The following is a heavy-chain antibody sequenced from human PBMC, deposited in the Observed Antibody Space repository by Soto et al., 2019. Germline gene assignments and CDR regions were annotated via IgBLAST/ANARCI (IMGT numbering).Heavy chain of an antibody. V-gene: IGHV1-3*01. CDR2: INPGNGNT. D-gene: IGHD5-18*01. J-gene: IGHJ6*02. CDR3: ARSASLGYGRRMDV. Sequence: GASVKVSCKGSGYTFTASAVHWARQAPGQGLEWMGWINPGNGNTKYSQKFEGRVIINRDTSASAVYMELSSLRSEDTAVYYCARSASLGYGRRMDVWGQGTTVTVSS. CDR1: GYTFTASA.